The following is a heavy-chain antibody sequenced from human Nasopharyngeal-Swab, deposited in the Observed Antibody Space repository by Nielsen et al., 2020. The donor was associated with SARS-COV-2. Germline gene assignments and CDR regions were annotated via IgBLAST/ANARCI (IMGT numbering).Heavy chain of an antibody. V-gene: IGHV3-23*01. Sequence: GESLKIFCAASGFTFSSYAMSWVRQAPGKGLEWVSAISGSGGSTYYADSVKGRFTISRDNSKNTLYLQMNSLRAEDTAVYYCAISIFGVAQNYFDYWGQGTLVTVSS. CDR2: ISGSGGST. CDR3: AISIFGVAQNYFDY. CDR1: GFTFSSYA. D-gene: IGHD3-3*01. J-gene: IGHJ4*02.